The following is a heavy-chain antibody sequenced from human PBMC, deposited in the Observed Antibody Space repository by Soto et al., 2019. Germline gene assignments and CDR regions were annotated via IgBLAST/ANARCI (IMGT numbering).Heavy chain of an antibody. CDR2: IWYDGSNK. D-gene: IGHD2-15*01. V-gene: IGHV3-33*01. CDR1: GFTFSSYG. CDR3: AREKDAWALAYGFEV. Sequence: GGSLRLSCAASGFTFSSYGMHWVRQAPGKGLEWVAVIWYDGSNKYYADSVKGRFTVARDNAKNSLSLQMNSLSAEDTGVYYCAREKDAWALAYGFEVWGQGTTVTVSS. J-gene: IGHJ6*02.